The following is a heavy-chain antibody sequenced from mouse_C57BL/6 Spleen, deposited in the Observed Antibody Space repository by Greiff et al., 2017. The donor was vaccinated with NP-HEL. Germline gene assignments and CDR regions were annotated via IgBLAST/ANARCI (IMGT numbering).Heavy chain of an antibody. D-gene: IGHD1-1*01. CDR3: TRDYGSSYGAMDY. CDR1: GFTFSSYA. CDR2: ISSGGDYI. J-gene: IGHJ4*01. Sequence: EVQGVESGEGLVKPGGSLKLSCAASGFTFSSYAMSWVRQTPEKRLEWVAYISSGGDYIYYADTVKGRFTISRDNARNTLYLQMSSLKSEDTAMYYCTRDYGSSYGAMDYWGQGTSVTVSS. V-gene: IGHV5-9-1*02.